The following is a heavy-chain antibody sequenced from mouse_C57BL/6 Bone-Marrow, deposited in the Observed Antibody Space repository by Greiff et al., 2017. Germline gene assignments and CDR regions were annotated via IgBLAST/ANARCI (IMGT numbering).Heavy chain of an antibody. D-gene: IGHD2-1*01. CDR3: ARYRGNYDYYAIDD. CDR1: GFTFTDYY. J-gene: IGHJ4*01. Sequence: EVKLMESGGGLVQPGGSLSLSCAASGFTFTDYYMSWVRQPPGKALEWLGFIRNKANGYTTEYSASVKGRFTISRDNSQSILYLQMNALRAEDSATYYCARYRGNYDYYAIDDWGQGTSVTVSS. CDR2: IRNKANGYTT. V-gene: IGHV7-3*01.